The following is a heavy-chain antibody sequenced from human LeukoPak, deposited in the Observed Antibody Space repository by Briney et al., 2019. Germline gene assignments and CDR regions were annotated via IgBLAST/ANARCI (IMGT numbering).Heavy chain of an antibody. CDR1: GGSISSSNW. Sequence: PSETLSLTCAVSGGSISSSNWWSWVRQPPGKGLEWIGEIYHSGSTNYNPSLKSRVTISVDKSKNQFSLKLSSVTAADTAVYYCARSYNGALLEVNDAFDIWGQGTMVTVSS. CDR3: ARSYNGALLEVNDAFDI. J-gene: IGHJ3*02. D-gene: IGHD1-26*01. V-gene: IGHV4-4*02. CDR2: IYHSGST.